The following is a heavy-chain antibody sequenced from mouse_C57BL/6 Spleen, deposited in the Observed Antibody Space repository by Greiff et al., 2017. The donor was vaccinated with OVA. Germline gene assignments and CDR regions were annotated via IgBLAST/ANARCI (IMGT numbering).Heavy chain of an antibody. D-gene: IGHD2-3*01. V-gene: IGHV1-64*01. CDR3: ARSPYDGYYYFDY. CDR1: GYTFTSYW. Sequence: QVQLQQPGAELVKPGASVKLSCKASGYTFTSYWMHRVKQRPGQGLEWIGMIHPNSGSTNYNEKFKSKATLTVDKSSSTAYMQLSSLTSEDSAVYYCARSPYDGYYYFDYWGQGTTLTVSS. J-gene: IGHJ2*01. CDR2: IHPNSGST.